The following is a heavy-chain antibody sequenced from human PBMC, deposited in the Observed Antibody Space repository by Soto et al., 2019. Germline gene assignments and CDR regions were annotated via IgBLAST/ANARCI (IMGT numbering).Heavy chain of an antibody. CDR2: AYYRSKWYI. D-gene: IGHD6-13*01. CDR3: ADSHSSSHSPDY. Sequence: SQTLSLTCAISGDSVSSNSAAWNWIRQSPSRGLEWLGRAYYRSKWYIDYAVSVKSRITINPDTSKNQFTLQLNSVTPDDTAVYYCADSHSSSHSPDYWGQGTRVTVSS. V-gene: IGHV6-1*01. J-gene: IGHJ4*02. CDR1: GDSVSSNSAA.